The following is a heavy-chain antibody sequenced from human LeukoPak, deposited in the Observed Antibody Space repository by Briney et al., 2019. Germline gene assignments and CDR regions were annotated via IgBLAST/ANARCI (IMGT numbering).Heavy chain of an antibody. CDR1: GGSISSYY. CDR2: IYYSGST. J-gene: IGHJ5*02. D-gene: IGHD3-3*01. V-gene: IGHV4-59*01. Sequence: SETLSLTCTVSGGSISSYYWSWIRQPPGKGLEWIGYIYYSGSTNYNPSLKSRVTISVDTSKNQFSLKLSSVTAADTAVYYCARAYYDFWSGYFNWFDPWGQGTLVTVSS. CDR3: ARAYYDFWSGYFNWFDP.